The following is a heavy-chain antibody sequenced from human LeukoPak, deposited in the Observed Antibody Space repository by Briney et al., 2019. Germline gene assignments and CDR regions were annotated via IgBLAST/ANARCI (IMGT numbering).Heavy chain of an antibody. CDR2: ITKSGST. J-gene: IGHJ4*02. Sequence: TETLSLTCAGYVGSFCGFYWSWIRQRPGKGREGIGEITKSGSTNYNPSIKSRVTITVDTSKNQISLKLSSATAEYTAVYCCARRPPFDYWGQGTLVTVSS. CDR3: ARRPPFDY. CDR1: VGSFCGFY. V-gene: IGHV4-34*01.